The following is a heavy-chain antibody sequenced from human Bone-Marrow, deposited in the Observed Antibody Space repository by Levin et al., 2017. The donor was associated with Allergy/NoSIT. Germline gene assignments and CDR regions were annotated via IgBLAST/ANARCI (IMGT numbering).Heavy chain of an antibody. D-gene: IGHD2-15*01. CDR1: GGSISSGNYY. CDR3: AKGSGGSRGVFDY. Sequence: SETLSLTCSVSGGSISSGNYYWNWIRQHPGKGLEWIGYIQYSGSTYYNPSLKSRVTMSLDTSKNHFSLKLSSLTAADMAVYYCAKGSGGSRGVFDYWGQGTLVTVSS. CDR2: IQYSGST. V-gene: IGHV4-31*03. J-gene: IGHJ4*02.